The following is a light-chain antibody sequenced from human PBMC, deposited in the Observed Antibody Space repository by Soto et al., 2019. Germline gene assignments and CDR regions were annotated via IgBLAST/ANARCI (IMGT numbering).Light chain of an antibody. J-gene: IGKJ3*01. CDR2: AAS. Sequence: DIQLTQSPSFLSASLGDRVTITCRASQGFGSYLAWYQQKPGKAPRLLIYAASTLQSGVPSRFSASGSDTDFTLTISSLQPGDFATLYCRRINNYPRTVGRGPRVD. CDR1: QGFGSY. CDR3: RRINNYPRT. V-gene: IGKV1-9*01.